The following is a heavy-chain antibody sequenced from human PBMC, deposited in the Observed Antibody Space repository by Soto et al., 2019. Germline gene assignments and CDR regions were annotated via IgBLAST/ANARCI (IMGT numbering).Heavy chain of an antibody. CDR2: IYYSGST. CDR3: ARTGDSSSYYYPY. J-gene: IGHJ4*02. Sequence: QVQLQESGPGLVKPSETLSLTCTVSGASVSSYYWTWIRQPPGKGLEYIGYIYYSGSTNYNPSHKSRVTISIDTSKNQFSLKLSFVTAADTAVYYCARTGDSSSYYYPYWGQGTLVTVSS. V-gene: IGHV4-59*02. D-gene: IGHD3-22*01. CDR1: GASVSSYY.